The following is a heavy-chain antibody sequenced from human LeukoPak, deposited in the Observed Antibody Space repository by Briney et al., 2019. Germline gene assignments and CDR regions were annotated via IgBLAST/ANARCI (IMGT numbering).Heavy chain of an antibody. Sequence: SETLSLTCTVSGVSISSSNSYWGWIRQPPGKGLEWIGSIYYSGNTYYNASLKSQVSISIDTSKNQFSLRLTSVTAADTAVYYCARATKRQLLGAFDTWGQGSLVTVSS. V-gene: IGHV4-39*01. CDR2: IYYSGNT. CDR1: GVSISSSNSY. D-gene: IGHD1-1*01. CDR3: ARATKRQLLGAFDT. J-gene: IGHJ5*02.